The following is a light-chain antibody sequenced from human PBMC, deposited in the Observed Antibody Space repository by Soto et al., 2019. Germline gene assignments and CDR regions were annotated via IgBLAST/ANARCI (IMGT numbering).Light chain of an antibody. CDR1: NIGSKS. CDR2: DDS. V-gene: IGLV3-21*02. Sequence: SYELTQPPSMSVAPGQTATITCGGNNIGSKSVQWYQQKSGQAPVLVVYDDSDRPSGIPERFSGSNSGNTATLTISRVEAEDEADYSCQVWDSGPDHVVFAGGTKLTVL. CDR3: QVWDSGPDHVV. J-gene: IGLJ2*01.